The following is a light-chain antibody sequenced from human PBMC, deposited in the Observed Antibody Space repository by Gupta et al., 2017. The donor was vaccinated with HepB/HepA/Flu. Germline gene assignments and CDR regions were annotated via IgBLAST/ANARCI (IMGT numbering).Light chain of an antibody. V-gene: IGLV2-23*02. Sequence: QSALTRPPPGSGSLGHPIPFSCPGPSSDVGSYNFVSWYQQHPGKAPKLMIYEVSKRPSGVSNRFSGSKSGNTASLTISGLQAEDEADYYCCSYAGSSTPYVFGTGTKVTVL. CDR3: CSYAGSSTPYV. CDR2: EVS. CDR1: SSDVGSYNF. J-gene: IGLJ1*01.